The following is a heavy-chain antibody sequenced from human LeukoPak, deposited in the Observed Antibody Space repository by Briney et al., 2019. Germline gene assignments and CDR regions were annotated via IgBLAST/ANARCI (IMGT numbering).Heavy chain of an antibody. D-gene: IGHD2-2*02. J-gene: IGHJ3*02. Sequence: ASVKVSCKASGYTFTSYGISWVRQAPGQGLEWMGWVSAYNGNTNYAQKLQGRVTMTTDTSTSTAYMELRSLRSDDTAVYYCARVHAYCSSTSCYSGDAFDIWGQGTMVTVSS. CDR3: ARVHAYCSSTSCYSGDAFDI. V-gene: IGHV1-18*01. CDR1: GYTFTSYG. CDR2: VSAYNGNT.